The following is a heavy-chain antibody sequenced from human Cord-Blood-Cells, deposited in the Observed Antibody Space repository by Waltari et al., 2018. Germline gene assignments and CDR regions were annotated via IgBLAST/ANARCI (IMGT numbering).Heavy chain of an antibody. V-gene: IGHV3-73*01. J-gene: IGHJ4*02. CDR1: GFTFSGSA. Sequence: EVQLVESGGGLVQPGGSLKLSCAASGFTFSGSAMHWVRQASGKGLEWVGRIRSKANSYATAYAASVKGRFTISRDDSKNTAYLQMNSLKTEDTAVYYCTRGHVDTAMGFDYWGQGTLVTVSS. D-gene: IGHD5-18*01. CDR2: IRSKANSYAT. CDR3: TRGHVDTAMGFDY.